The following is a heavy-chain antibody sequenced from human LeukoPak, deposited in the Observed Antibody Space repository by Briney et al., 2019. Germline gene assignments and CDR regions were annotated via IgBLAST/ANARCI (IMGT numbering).Heavy chain of an antibody. CDR2: IYYSGST. CDR3: ARHGSDYYDSSGYYVFDY. J-gene: IGHJ4*02. Sequence: SETLSLTCTVSGGSISSSSYYWAWIRLPPGQGLEWIGTIYYSGSTYYNPSLKSRVTMSVDTSKNQFSLKLSSVTAADTAVYYCARHGSDYYDSSGYYVFDYWGQGTLVTVSS. D-gene: IGHD3-22*01. CDR1: GGSISSSSYY. V-gene: IGHV4-39*01.